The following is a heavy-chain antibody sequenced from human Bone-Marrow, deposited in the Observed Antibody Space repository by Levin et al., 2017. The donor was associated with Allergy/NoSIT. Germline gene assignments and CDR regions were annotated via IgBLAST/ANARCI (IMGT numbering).Heavy chain of an antibody. J-gene: IGHJ4*02. Sequence: ASQTLSLTCAISGDSVSSNSAAWNWIRQSPSRGLEWLGRTYYRSKWYNDYAVSVKSRITINPDTSKNQFSLQLNSVTPEDTAVYYCARGYYYDSSGYYYFDYWGQGTLVTVSS. CDR2: TYYRSKWYN. CDR3: ARGYYYDSSGYYYFDY. V-gene: IGHV6-1*01. CDR1: GDSVSSNSAA. D-gene: IGHD3-22*01.